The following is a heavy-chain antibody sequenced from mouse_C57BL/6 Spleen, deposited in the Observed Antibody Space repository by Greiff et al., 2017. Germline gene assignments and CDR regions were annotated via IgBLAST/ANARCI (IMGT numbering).Heavy chain of an antibody. V-gene: IGHV1-55*01. Sequence: VQLVESGAELVKPGASVKMSCKASGYTFTSYWITWVKQRPGQGLEWIGDIYPGSGSTNSNEKFKSKATLTVDTSSSTAYMQLSSLTSEDAAVYYCASGSTFLFAYWGQGTLVTVSA. J-gene: IGHJ3*01. D-gene: IGHD5-1*01. CDR2: IYPGSGST. CDR3: ASGSTFLFAY. CDR1: GYTFTSYW.